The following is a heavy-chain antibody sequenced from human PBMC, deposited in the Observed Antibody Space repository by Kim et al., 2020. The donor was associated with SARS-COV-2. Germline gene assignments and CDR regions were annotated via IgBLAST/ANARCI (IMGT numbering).Heavy chain of an antibody. CDR3: ARDPSRNDYGDYLFDY. V-gene: IGHV3-48*02. Sequence: GGSLRLSCAASGFTFSSYSMNWVRQAPGKGLEWVSYISSSSSTIYYADSVKGRFTISRDNAKNSLYLQMNSLRDEDTAVYYCARDPSRNDYGDYLFDYWGQGTLVTVSS. CDR2: ISSSSSTI. D-gene: IGHD4-17*01. J-gene: IGHJ4*02. CDR1: GFTFSSYS.